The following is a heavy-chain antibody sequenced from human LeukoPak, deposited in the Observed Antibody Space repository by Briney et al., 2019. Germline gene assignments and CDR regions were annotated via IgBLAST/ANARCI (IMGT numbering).Heavy chain of an antibody. V-gene: IGHV4-4*02. Sequence: PLGSLSLTCAVSGGSISSSNWWSWVRQPPGKGLEWIGEIYHSGSTNYNPSLKSRVTISVDKSKNQFSLKMRPVTAADTAIYYCARSEINDYNRYWGQGILVTVSS. CDR1: GGSISSSNW. CDR2: IYHSGST. D-gene: IGHD3-16*01. J-gene: IGHJ4*02. CDR3: ARSEINDYNRY.